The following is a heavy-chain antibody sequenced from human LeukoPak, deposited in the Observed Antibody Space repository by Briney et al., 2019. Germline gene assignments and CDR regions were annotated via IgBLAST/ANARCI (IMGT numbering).Heavy chain of an antibody. Sequence: GGSLRLSCSASGFTFSSYAMHWVRQAPGKGLEYVSGISSNGGSTYYADSVKGRFTISRDNSKNTLYLQMSSLRAEDTAVYYCVKEFIRSKWYGRLDYWGQGTLVTVSS. CDR3: VKEFIRSKWYGRLDY. CDR1: GFTFSSYA. CDR2: ISSNGGST. D-gene: IGHD6-13*01. J-gene: IGHJ4*02. V-gene: IGHV3-64D*06.